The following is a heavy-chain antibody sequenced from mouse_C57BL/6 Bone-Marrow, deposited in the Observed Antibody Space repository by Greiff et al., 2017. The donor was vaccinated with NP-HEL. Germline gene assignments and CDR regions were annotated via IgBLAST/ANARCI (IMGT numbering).Heavy chain of an antibody. J-gene: IGHJ1*03. V-gene: IGHV5-12*01. D-gene: IGHD1-1*01. CDR1: GFTFSDYY. CDR2: ISNGGGST. CDR3: ARHYYLQSFYWYFDV. Sequence: EVKLVESGGGLVQPGGSLKLSCAASGFTFSDYYMYWVRQTPEKRLEWVAYISNGGGSTYYPDTVKGRFTISRDNAKNTLYLQMSRLKSEDTAMYYCARHYYLQSFYWYFDVWGTGTTVTVSS.